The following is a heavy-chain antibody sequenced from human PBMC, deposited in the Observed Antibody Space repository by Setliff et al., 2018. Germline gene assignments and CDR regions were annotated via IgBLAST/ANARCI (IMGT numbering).Heavy chain of an antibody. D-gene: IGHD6-19*01. V-gene: IGHV3-13*01. CDR1: GFTFSSYD. J-gene: IGHJ6*02. CDR3: AREGLTGYSSGWYFDYYYGMDV. Sequence: GGSLRLSCAASGFTFSSYDMHWVRQATGKGLEWVSAIGTAGDTYYPGSVKGRFTISRENAKNSLYLQMNSLRAEDTAVYYCAREGLTGYSSGWYFDYYYGMDVWGQGTTVTVSS. CDR2: IGTAGDT.